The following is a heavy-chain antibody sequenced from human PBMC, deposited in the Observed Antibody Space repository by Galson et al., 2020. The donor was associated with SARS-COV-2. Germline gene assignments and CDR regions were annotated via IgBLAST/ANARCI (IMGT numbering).Heavy chain of an antibody. V-gene: IGHV3-9*01. D-gene: IGHD5-12*01. CDR2: MSWNSGSI. CDR3: AKDNGDGYNRYYFDY. Sequence: SLRPSCAASAFTLDDYAMHWVRQAPGKGLEWVSGMSWNSGSIGHADSVKGRFTISRDNAKNPLYLQMNSLRAEDTALYYCAKDNGDGYNRYYFDYWGQGTLVTVSS. J-gene: IGHJ4*02. CDR1: AFTLDDYA.